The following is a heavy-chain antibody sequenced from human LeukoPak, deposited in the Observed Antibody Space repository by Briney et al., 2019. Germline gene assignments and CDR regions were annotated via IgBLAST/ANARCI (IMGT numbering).Heavy chain of an antibody. CDR1: GFTFSSYR. CDR2: ISSSSSTI. J-gene: IGHJ4*02. Sequence: GGTLRLSCAASGFTFSSYRMNWVRQAPGKGLEWVSYISSSSSTIYYADSVKGRFTISRDNAKNSLYLQMNSLRAEDTAVYYCARDTLRDSIYWGQGTLVTVSS. CDR3: ARDTLRDSIY. V-gene: IGHV3-48*04. D-gene: IGHD2-15*01.